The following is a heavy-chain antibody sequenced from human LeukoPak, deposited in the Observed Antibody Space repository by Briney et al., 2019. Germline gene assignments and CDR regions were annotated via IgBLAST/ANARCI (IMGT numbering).Heavy chain of an antibody. D-gene: IGHD3-22*01. CDR2: IIPIFGTA. CDR3: AREEGYYDSSGYYDY. V-gene: IGHV1-69*13. Sequence: GASVKVSCKASGGTFSSYAISWVRRAPGQGLEWMGGIIPIFGTANYAQKFQGRVTITADQSTSTAYMELSSLRSEDTAVYYCAREEGYYDSSGYYDYWGQGTLVTVSS. J-gene: IGHJ4*02. CDR1: GGTFSSYA.